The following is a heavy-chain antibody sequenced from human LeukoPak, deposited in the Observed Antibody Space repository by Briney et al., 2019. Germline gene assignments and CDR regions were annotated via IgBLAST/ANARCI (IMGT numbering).Heavy chain of an antibody. D-gene: IGHD5-24*01. Sequence: ASVKVSCKASGYTFTSYYMHWVRQAPGQGLEWMGIINPSGGSTSYAQKFQGRVTMTRDTSTSTVYMELSSVRSEDTAVYYCARDKMAGRDGYNFGIFDIWGQGTMVTVSS. CDR1: GYTFTSYY. V-gene: IGHV1-46*01. CDR3: ARDKMAGRDGYNFGIFDI. CDR2: INPSGGST. J-gene: IGHJ3*02.